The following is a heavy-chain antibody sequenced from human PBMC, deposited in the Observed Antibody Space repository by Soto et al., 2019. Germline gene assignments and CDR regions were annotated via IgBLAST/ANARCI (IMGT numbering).Heavy chain of an antibody. CDR3: ASLAGSGHRPHYYGMDV. CDR2: IDLSDSYT. V-gene: IGHV5-10-1*01. CDR1: GYSCTSYW. D-gene: IGHD6-19*01. J-gene: IGHJ6*02. Sequence: ESLKVFCKCSGYSCTSYWISLVLQMPGKGLEWMGRIDLSDSYTNYSPSFQGHVTISADKSISTAYLQWSSLKASDTAMYYCASLAGSGHRPHYYGMDVWGQGTTVTVSS.